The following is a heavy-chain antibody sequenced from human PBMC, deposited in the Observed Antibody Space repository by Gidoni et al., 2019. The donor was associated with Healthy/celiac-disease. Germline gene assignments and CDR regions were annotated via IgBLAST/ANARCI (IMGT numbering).Heavy chain of an antibody. D-gene: IGHD1-26*01. Sequence: QVQLQESGPGLVKPSQTLSLTCTVSGGSISRGGYYWSWIRQHPGKGLEWIGYIYYSGSTYYNPSLKSRVTISVDTSKNQFSLKLSSVTAADTAVYYCAREPSRGSFLPNDAFDIWGQGTMVTVSS. CDR3: AREPSRGSFLPNDAFDI. CDR1: GGSISRGGYY. J-gene: IGHJ3*02. CDR2: IYYSGST. V-gene: IGHV4-31*03.